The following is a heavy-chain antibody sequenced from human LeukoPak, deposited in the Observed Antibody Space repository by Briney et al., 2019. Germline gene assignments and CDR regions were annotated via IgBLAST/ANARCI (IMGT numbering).Heavy chain of an antibody. CDR1: GFTFSSYG. CDR2: IRYDGSNK. Sequence: PGGSLRLSCAASGFTFSSYGMHWVRQAPGKGLEWVAFIRYDGSNKYYADSVKGRFTISRDNSKNTLYLQMNSLRAEDTAVYYCAKEYSSGWYEPNYYYYMDVWGKGTTVTVSS. V-gene: IGHV3-30*02. D-gene: IGHD6-19*01. CDR3: AKEYSSGWYEPNYYYYMDV. J-gene: IGHJ6*03.